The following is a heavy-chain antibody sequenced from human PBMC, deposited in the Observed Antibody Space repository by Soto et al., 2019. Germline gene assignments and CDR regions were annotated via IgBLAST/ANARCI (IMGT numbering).Heavy chain of an antibody. V-gene: IGHV5-10-1*01. Sequence: GESLKISCKGSGFTFTSYWIAWVRQKPGKGLEWMGRIDPSDSQTYYSPSFRGHVTISVTKSITTVFLQWSSLRASDTAMYYCARQIYDSDTGPNFQYYFDSWGQGTPVTVSS. CDR3: ARQIYDSDTGPNFQYYFDS. CDR2: IDPSDSQT. D-gene: IGHD3-22*01. J-gene: IGHJ4*02. CDR1: GFTFTSYW.